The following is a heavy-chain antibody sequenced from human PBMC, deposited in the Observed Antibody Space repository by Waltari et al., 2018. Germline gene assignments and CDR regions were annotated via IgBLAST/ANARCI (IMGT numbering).Heavy chain of an antibody. J-gene: IGHJ6*02. CDR3: TKEHADYGMDV. V-gene: IGHV3-30*18. CDR1: GFTFSSFA. CDR2: ISYDGSKT. Sequence: QVQLVESGGGVVQPGKSLRLSCGASGFTFSSFAMHWVRQAPGQGLEWVAIISYDGSKTYYAESVRGRFTISRDNSNNTLYLQMNSLRGEDTALYYCTKEHADYGMDVWGQGTTVTVSS.